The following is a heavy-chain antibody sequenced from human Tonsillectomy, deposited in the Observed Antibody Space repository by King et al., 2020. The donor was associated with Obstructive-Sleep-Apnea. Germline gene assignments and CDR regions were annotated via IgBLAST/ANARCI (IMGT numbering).Heavy chain of an antibody. Sequence: VQLVESGAEVKKPGASVKVSCKASGYTFTGYYIHWVRQAPGQGLEWMGWISPNSGVTKYPQKFQDRVTMTRDTSISTPYMDLSRLRSDDTAVYYCARDMSAYDSTSLAYWGQGTLVAVSS. CDR2: ISPNSGVT. D-gene: IGHD3-10*01. V-gene: IGHV1-2*02. J-gene: IGHJ4*02. CDR3: ARDMSAYDSTSLAY. CDR1: GYTFTGYY.